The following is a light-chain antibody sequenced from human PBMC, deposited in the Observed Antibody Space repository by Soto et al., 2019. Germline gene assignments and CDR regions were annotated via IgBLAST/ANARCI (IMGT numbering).Light chain of an antibody. CDR2: LGS. J-gene: IGKJ4*01. CDR3: MQALQTPLT. V-gene: IGKV2-28*01. CDR1: QSLLHSNGYNY. Sequence: DIVMTQSPLSLPVTPGEPASISCRSSQSLLHSNGYNYLDWYLQKPGQSPQLLIYLGSNRASGVPDRFSGSGSGTDFTLNNSRVEAEDVGVYYCMQALQTPLTFGGGTKVEIK.